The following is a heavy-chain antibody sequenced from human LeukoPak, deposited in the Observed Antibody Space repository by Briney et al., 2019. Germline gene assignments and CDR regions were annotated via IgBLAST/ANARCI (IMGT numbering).Heavy chain of an antibody. J-gene: IGHJ4*02. CDR3: TRGVLYGDPFPDN. Sequence: SETLSLTCAVYGGSFSGYYWSWIRQPPGKGLEWIGEINHSGTTNSNPSLKSRVTISVDTSKNQFSLRLSSVTAADTAVYYCTRGVLYGDPFPDNWGQGTLVTVSS. D-gene: IGHD4-17*01. CDR2: INHSGTT. CDR1: GGSFSGYY. V-gene: IGHV4-34*01.